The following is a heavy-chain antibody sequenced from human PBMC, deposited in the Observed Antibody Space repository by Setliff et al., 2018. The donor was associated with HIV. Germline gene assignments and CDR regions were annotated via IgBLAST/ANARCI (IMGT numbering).Heavy chain of an antibody. CDR3: ARAYYDSVWGSHRYRFYYFDY. D-gene: IGHD3-16*02. Sequence: VASVKVSCKASGYTFNNYYMHWVRQAPGQGLEWMGIINPSDNRTYYAQKFQGRVTMTRDTPTSSVYMELRSLRSEDTAVYYCARAYYDSVWGSHRYRFYYFDYWGQGSLVTVSS. CDR2: INPSDNRT. V-gene: IGHV1-46*02. CDR1: GYTFNNYY. J-gene: IGHJ4*02.